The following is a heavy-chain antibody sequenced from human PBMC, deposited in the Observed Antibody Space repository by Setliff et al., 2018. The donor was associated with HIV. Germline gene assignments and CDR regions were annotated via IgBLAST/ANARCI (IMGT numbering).Heavy chain of an antibody. V-gene: IGHV1-2*06. Sequence: ASVKVSCKASGYTFTGYFIHRARQAPGQGLEWVGRINPNSGDTNFAQKFQGRITMTRDTSISTAYLELNRLRSDDTAVYYCAREYDVLTGYYISAFDIWGQGTMVTVSS. CDR3: AREYDVLTGYYISAFDI. D-gene: IGHD3-9*01. CDR2: INPNSGDT. CDR1: GYTFTGYF. J-gene: IGHJ3*02.